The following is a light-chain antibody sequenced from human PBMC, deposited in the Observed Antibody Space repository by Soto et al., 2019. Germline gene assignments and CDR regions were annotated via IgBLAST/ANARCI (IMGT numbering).Light chain of an antibody. V-gene: IGKV3-15*01. CDR2: GAS. CDR3: QHYFNWHLTWT. Sequence: EIELTQSPATLSVSAGGTVTLSCRASQSIRTNVAWYQQIPGQAPRLLVYGASTRATGVPARFSGSGSGIEVTLTISSLQSEDSAFYYCQHYFNWHLTWTFGPGTKV. CDR1: QSIRTN. J-gene: IGKJ1*01.